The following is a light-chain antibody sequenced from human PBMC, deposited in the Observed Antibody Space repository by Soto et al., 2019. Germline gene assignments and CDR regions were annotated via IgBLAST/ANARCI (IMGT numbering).Light chain of an antibody. V-gene: IGKV1-27*01. CDR3: QRHNSAPWT. Sequence: GDRVTIICRASQGIGNSLAWYQQKPGKVPKLLIYAASVLQSGVPSRFSGSGSGTDFTLTISSLQPEDVASYYCQRHNSAPWTFGQGTKVEIK. CDR2: AAS. J-gene: IGKJ1*01. CDR1: QGIGNS.